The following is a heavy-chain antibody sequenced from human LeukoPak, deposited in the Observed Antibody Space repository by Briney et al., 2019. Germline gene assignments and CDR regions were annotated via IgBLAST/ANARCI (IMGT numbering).Heavy chain of an antibody. CDR3: ARGGSSGQKLNWFDP. V-gene: IGHV4-34*01. J-gene: IGHJ5*02. CDR1: GGSFSGYY. Sequence: TSETLSLTCAVYGGSFSGYYWSWIRQPPGKGLEWSGEINHSGSTNYNPSLKSRVTISVDTSKNQFSLKLSSVTAADTAVYYRARGGSSGQKLNWFDPWGQGTLVTVSS. CDR2: INHSGST. D-gene: IGHD6-13*01.